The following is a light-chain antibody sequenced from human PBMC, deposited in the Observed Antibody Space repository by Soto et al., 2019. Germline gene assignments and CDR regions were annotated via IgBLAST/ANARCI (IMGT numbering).Light chain of an antibody. J-gene: IGLJ3*02. CDR1: VLSKKY. CDR2: KDS. Sequence: SYELTQPSSVSVSPGQTARITCSGDVLSKKYVRWFQQKPGQAPVLLIYKDSERPSGVPERFSGSSSGTTVTLTISGAHVEDEADYYCYAAADNILVFGGGTKLPS. V-gene: IGLV3-27*01. CDR3: YAAADNILV.